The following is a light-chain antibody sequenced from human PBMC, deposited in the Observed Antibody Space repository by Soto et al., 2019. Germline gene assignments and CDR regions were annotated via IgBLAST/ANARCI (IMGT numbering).Light chain of an antibody. CDR1: QGISNY. V-gene: IGKV1-27*01. Sequence: DIQMTHSPSSLSASVGDRVTITCRACQGISNYLAWYQQKPGKVPKLLIYAASTLQSGVPSRFSGSGSGTDFTLTISSLQPEDVATYYCQKYNSAPWTFGQGTKVEIK. CDR2: AAS. J-gene: IGKJ1*01. CDR3: QKYNSAPWT.